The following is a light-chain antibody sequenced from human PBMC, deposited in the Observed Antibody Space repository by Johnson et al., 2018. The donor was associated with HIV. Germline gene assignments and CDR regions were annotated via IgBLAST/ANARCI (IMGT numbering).Light chain of an antibody. V-gene: IGLV1-51*01. CDR3: GTWDSSLSAYV. Sequence: QSVLTQPPSVSAAPGQKVTISCSGSSSNIGNNYVSWYQQLTGIAPKLLIYDNNKRPSGIPDRFSGSKSGTSATLGITGLQTGDEADYYCGTWDSSLSAYVFGTGTKVTVL. J-gene: IGLJ1*01. CDR1: SSNIGNNY. CDR2: DNN.